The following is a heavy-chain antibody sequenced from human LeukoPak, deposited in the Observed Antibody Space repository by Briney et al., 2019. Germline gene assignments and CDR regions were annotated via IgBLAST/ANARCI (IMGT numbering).Heavy chain of an antibody. V-gene: IGHV1-2*02. CDR3: ARGRIRGVIMNWFDP. CDR1: GYTFTGYY. CDR2: INPNSGGT. Sequence: ASVKVSCKASGYTFTGYYMHWVRQAPGQGLEWMGWINPNSGGTNYAQKFQGRVTMTRDTSISTAYMELSRLRSDDTAVYYCARGRIRGVIMNWFDPWGQGTLVTVPS. D-gene: IGHD3-10*01. J-gene: IGHJ5*02.